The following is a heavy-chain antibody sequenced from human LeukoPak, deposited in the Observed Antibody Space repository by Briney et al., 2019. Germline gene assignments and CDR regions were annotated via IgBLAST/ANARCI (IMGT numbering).Heavy chain of an antibody. CDR2: INAGNGNT. CDR1: GYTFTSYA. J-gene: IGHJ4*02. V-gene: IGHV1-3*01. D-gene: IGHD3-22*01. Sequence: ASVKVFCKASGYTFTSYAMHWVRQAPGQRLEWMGWINAGNGNTKYSQKFQGRVTITRDTSASTAYMELSSMRSEDTAVYYCARGALIVPLDYWGQGTLVTVSS. CDR3: ARGALIVPLDY.